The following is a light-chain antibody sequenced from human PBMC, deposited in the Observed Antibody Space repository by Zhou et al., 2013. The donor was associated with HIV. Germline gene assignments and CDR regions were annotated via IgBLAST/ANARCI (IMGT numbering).Light chain of an antibody. CDR3: QKYDSTPRT. V-gene: IGKV1-27*01. CDR2: AAS. CDR1: QGLSNY. J-gene: IGKJ1*01. Sequence: DIQMTQSPSSLSASVGDRVTITCRASQGLSNYLAXYQQKPGEVPKLLIYAASTLQPGVPSRFTGSGSDTHFTLTITSLQPEDVAVYYCQKYDSTPRTFGQGTKVEI.